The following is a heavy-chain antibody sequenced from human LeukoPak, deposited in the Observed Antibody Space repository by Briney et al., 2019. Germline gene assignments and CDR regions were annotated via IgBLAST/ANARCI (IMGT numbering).Heavy chain of an antibody. CDR3: ARSGGAYKPFDL. V-gene: IGHV3-48*03. D-gene: IGHD2-15*01. J-gene: IGHJ4*02. Sequence: GGSLRLSCAASGFTFSSYEMNWVRQAPGEGLEWVSYISSSGSTIYYADSVKGRFTISRDNAKNSLYLQMNSLRAEDTAVYYCARSGGAYKPFDLWGQGTLVTVSS. CDR2: ISSSGSTI. CDR1: GFTFSSYE.